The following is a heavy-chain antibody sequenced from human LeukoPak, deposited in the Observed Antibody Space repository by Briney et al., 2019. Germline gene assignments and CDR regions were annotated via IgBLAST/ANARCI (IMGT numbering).Heavy chain of an antibody. Sequence: SDTLSLTCAVYGGSFSGYYGSWIRHPPGKGLEWMGEINHSGRTNYNPSFKSRVTISVDSSKNQFTLKLSSVTAADTAVYYCARAVKRRPGDGYYYYYYMDVWGKGTTVTVSS. J-gene: IGHJ6*03. V-gene: IGHV4-34*01. CDR2: INHSGRT. D-gene: IGHD7-27*01. CDR1: GGSFSGYY. CDR3: ARAVKRRPGDGYYYYYYMDV.